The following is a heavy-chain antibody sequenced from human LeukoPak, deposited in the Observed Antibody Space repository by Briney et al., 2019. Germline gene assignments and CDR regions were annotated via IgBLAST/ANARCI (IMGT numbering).Heavy chain of an antibody. V-gene: IGHV4-39*07. CDR3: ARKRYYGDYVLMGAFDI. CDR1: GGSISSGDYY. CDR2: INHSGST. J-gene: IGHJ3*02. Sequence: ASETLSLTCTVSGGSISSGDYYWSWIRQPPGKGLEWIGEINHSGSTNYNPSLKSRVTISVDTSKNQFSLKLSSVTAADTAVYYCARKRYYGDYVLMGAFDIWGQGTMVTVSS. D-gene: IGHD4-17*01.